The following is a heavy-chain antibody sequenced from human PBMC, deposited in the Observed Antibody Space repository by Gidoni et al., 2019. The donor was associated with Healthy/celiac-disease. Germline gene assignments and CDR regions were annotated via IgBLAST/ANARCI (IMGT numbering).Heavy chain of an antibody. V-gene: IGHV1-3*01. CDR2: INAGNGNT. J-gene: IGHJ4*02. D-gene: IGHD4-17*01. CDR1: GYTFTSYA. CDR3: ARRGSTVTTLNFDY. Sequence: QVQLVQSGAEVKKPGASVKVSCQASGYTFTSYAMHWVRQAPGQRLEWMGWINAGNGNTKYSQKFQGRVTITRDTSASTAYMELSSLRSEDTAVYYCARRGSTVTTLNFDYWGQGTLVTVSS.